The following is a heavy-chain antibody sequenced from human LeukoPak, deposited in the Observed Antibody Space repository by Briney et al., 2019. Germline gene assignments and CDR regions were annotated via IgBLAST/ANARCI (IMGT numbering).Heavy chain of an antibody. D-gene: IGHD3-22*01. CDR1: GGTFSSYA. CDR2: IIPVFGTA. Sequence: ASLKDSSKASGGTFSSYAISWVRQAPGQGLEWMGRIIPVFGTANYAQKVQGRVTITTDESTSTAYMELSSLRSEDTAVYYCARDPGVGYYTAKYFQHWGQGTLVTVSS. J-gene: IGHJ1*01. V-gene: IGHV1-69*05. CDR3: ARDPGVGYYTAKYFQH.